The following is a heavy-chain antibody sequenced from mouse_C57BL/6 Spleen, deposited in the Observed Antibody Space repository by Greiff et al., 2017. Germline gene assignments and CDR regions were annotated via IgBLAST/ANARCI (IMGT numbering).Heavy chain of an antibody. CDR3: ARSVVENYFDY. CDR1: GYSFTGYY. CDR2: INPSTGGT. J-gene: IGHJ2*01. Sequence: VQLQQSGPELVQPGASVKISCKASGYSFTGYYMNWVKQSPEKSLEWIGEINPSTGGTTYNQKFKAKATLTVDKSSSTAYMQLKSLTSEDSAVYYCARSVVENYFDYWGQGTTLTVSS. D-gene: IGHD1-1*01. V-gene: IGHV1-42*01.